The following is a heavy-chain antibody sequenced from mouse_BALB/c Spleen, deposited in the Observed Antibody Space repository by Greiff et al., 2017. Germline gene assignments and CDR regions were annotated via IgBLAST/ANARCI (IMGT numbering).Heavy chain of an antibody. V-gene: IGHV5-6-5*01. CDR3: ARGAIAHYAMDY. CDR2: ISSGGST. Sequence: LVESGGGLVKPGGSLKLSCAASGFTFSSYAMSWVRQTPEKRLEWVASISSGGSTYYPDSVKGRFTISRDNARNILYLQMSSLRSEDTAMYYCARGAIAHYAMDYWGQGTSVTVSS. CDR1: GFTFSSYA. J-gene: IGHJ4*01. D-gene: IGHD1-3*01.